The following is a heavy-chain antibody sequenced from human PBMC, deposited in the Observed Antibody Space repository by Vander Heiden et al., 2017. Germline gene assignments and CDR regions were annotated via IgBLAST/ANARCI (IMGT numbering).Heavy chain of an antibody. V-gene: IGHV4-34*01. Sequence: QVQLQQWGAGLLKPSETLSLTCAVYGGSFSGYYWSWIRQPPGKGLEWIGEINHSRSTNYNPSLKSRVTISVDTSKNQFSLKLSSVTAADTAVYYCARVRGRIGAYWGQGTLVTVSS. CDR1: GGSFSGYY. CDR2: INHSRST. D-gene: IGHD2-15*01. J-gene: IGHJ4*02. CDR3: ARVRGRIGAY.